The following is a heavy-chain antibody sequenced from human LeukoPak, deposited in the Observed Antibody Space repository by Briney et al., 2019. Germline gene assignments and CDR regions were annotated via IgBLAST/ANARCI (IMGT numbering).Heavy chain of an antibody. Sequence: ASVKVSCKASGYTFTSYGISWVRQAPGQGLEWVGWISGYNGNTNYAQELQGRVTMTTDTSTSTVYMELRSLRSDDTAIYSCARNKAYTSGCYDYWGQGTLVTVSS. D-gene: IGHD6-19*01. CDR1: GYTFTSYG. J-gene: IGHJ4*02. CDR3: ARNKAYTSGCYDY. V-gene: IGHV1-18*01. CDR2: ISGYNGNT.